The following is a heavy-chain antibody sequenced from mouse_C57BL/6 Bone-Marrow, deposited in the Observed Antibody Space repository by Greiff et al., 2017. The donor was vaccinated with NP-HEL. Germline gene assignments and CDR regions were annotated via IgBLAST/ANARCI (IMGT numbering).Heavy chain of an antibody. V-gene: IGHV1-81*01. J-gene: IGHJ3*01. CDR2: IYPRSGNT. CDR3: ATRGIYYYGSSYGFAY. Sequence: QVQLKESGAELARPGASVKLSCKASGYTFTSYGISWVKQRTGQGLEWIGEIYPRSGNTYYNEKFKGKATLTADKSSSTAYMELRSLTSEDSAVYFCATRGIYYYGSSYGFAYWGQGTLVTVSA. D-gene: IGHD1-1*01. CDR1: GYTFTSYG.